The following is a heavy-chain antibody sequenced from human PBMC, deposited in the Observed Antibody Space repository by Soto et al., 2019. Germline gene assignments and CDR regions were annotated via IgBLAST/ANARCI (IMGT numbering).Heavy chain of an antibody. V-gene: IGHV1-2*04. CDR3: ARLNPYYYYGMDV. CDR2: INPNSGGT. J-gene: IGHJ6*02. Sequence: ASVKVSCKASGYTFTGYYMHWVRQAPGQGLEWMGWINPNSGGTNYAQKFQGWVTMTRDTPISTAYMELSRLRSDDTAVYYCARLNPYYYYGMDVWGQGTTVTVSS. CDR1: GYTFTGYY.